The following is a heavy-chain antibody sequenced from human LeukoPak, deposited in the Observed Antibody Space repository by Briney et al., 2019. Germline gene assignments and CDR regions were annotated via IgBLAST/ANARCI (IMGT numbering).Heavy chain of an antibody. CDR1: EYTFTGYY. J-gene: IGHJ4*02. CDR2: INPNSGGT. D-gene: IGHD3-10*01. CDR3: ARGYYGSGPPDY. V-gene: IGHV1-2*02. Sequence: ASVKVSCKASEYTFTGYYMHWVRQAPGQGLEWMGWINPNSGGTNYAQKFQGRVTMTRDTSISTAYMELSRLRSDDTAVYYCARGYYGSGPPDYWGQGTLVTVSS.